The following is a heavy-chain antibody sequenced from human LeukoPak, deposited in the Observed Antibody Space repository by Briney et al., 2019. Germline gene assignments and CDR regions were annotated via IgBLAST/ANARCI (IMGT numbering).Heavy chain of an antibody. CDR2: FDPEDGET. Sequence: ASVKVSRKPSRYTFTGYFMHTVRQAPGQGVEGMGGFDPEDGETIYAQKFQGRVTMTEDTSPDTAYMELSSLRSEDTAVYYCATAALYFYGSGSYYNLDYWGQGTLVTVSS. CDR3: ATAALYFYGSGSYYNLDY. V-gene: IGHV1-24*01. D-gene: IGHD3-10*01. J-gene: IGHJ4*02. CDR1: RYTFTGYF.